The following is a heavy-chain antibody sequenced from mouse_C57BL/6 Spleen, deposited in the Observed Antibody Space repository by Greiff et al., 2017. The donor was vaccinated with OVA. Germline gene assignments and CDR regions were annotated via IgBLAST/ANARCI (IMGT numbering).Heavy chain of an antibody. Sequence: VQLQQPGAELVRPGSSVKLSCKASGYTFTSYWMDWVKQRPGQGLEWIGNIYPSDSETHYNQKFKDKATLTVDKSSSTAYMQLSSLTSEDTAVYYCARRGYDYDEGYYALDYWGQGTSVTVSS. CDR3: ARRGYDYDEGYYALDY. CDR1: GYTFTSYW. CDR2: IYPSDSET. D-gene: IGHD2-4*01. J-gene: IGHJ4*01. V-gene: IGHV1-61*01.